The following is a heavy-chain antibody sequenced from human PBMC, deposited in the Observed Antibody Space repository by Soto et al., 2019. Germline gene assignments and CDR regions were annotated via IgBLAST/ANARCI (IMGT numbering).Heavy chain of an antibody. J-gene: IGHJ6*02. CDR2: MNPNSGNT. CDR3: SRERRPYGMAV. V-gene: IGHV1-8*01. Sequence: QVQLVQSGAEVKKPGASVKVSCKASGYTFTSYDINWVRQATGQGLEWMGWMNPNSGNTGYAQKFQGRVTMTRNSSRSTAYMELSSLRSEDTAVFYCSRERRPYGMAVWGQGTTVTVSS. CDR1: GYTFTSYD.